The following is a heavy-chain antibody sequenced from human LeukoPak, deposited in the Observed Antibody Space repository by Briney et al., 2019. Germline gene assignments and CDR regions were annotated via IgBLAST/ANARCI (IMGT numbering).Heavy chain of an antibody. CDR3: ASSYNYYDSSGYQYYYYYMDV. J-gene: IGHJ6*03. Sequence: SETLSLTCAVYGGSFSGYYWSWIRQPPGKGLEWIGYIYYSGSTNYNPSLKSRVTISVDTSKNQFSLKLSSVTAADTAVYYCASSYNYYDSSGYQYYYYYMDVWGKGTTVTVSS. CDR1: GGSFSGYY. V-gene: IGHV4-59*01. CDR2: IYYSGST. D-gene: IGHD3-22*01.